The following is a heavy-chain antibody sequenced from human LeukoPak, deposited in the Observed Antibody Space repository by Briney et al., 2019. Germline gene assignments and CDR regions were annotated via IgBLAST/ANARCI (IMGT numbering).Heavy chain of an antibody. CDR2: INPSGGST. J-gene: IGHJ5*02. Sequence: GASVKVSFKASGYTFTSYYMHWVRQAPGQGLEWMGIINPSGGSTSYAQKFQGRVTMTRDTSTSTVYMELSSLRSEDTAVYYCARGMVQGALRGLRSWFDPWGQGTLVTVSS. CDR1: GYTFTSYY. D-gene: IGHD3-10*01. V-gene: IGHV1-46*01. CDR3: ARGMVQGALRGLRSWFDP.